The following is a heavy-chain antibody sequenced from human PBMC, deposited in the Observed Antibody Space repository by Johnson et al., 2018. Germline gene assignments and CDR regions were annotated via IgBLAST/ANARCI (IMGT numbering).Heavy chain of an antibody. CDR3: AKDKVTGGTYSEPRGSYYYYYYMDV. CDR2: ISWNSGTI. Sequence: VQSGRSLRLSCAASGFTFDDYAMHWVRQAPGKGLEWVSGISWNSGTIAYADSVKGRFTISRDNAKNSLYLQMNSLRAEDTALYYCAKDKVTGGTYSEPRGSYYYYYYMDVWCKGTTVTVSS. D-gene: IGHD1-26*01. J-gene: IGHJ6*03. V-gene: IGHV3-9*01. CDR1: GFTFDDYA.